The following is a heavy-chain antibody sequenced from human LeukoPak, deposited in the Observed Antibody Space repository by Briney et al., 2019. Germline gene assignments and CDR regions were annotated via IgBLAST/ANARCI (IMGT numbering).Heavy chain of an antibody. J-gene: IGHJ4*02. CDR2: VNPNSGGT. V-gene: IGHV1-2*02. CDR1: GYTFTGYY. Sequence: ASVKVSCKASGYTFTGYYMHWVRQAPGQGLEWMGWVNPNSGGTNYPQKFQGRVTMTRDTSISTAYMELSRLRSDDTAVYYCARSPPFCSGGSCYLFDYWGQGTLVTVSS. D-gene: IGHD2-15*01. CDR3: ARSPPFCSGGSCYLFDY.